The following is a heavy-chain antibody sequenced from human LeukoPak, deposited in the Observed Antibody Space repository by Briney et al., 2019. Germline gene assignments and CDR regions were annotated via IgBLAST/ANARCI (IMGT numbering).Heavy chain of an antibody. CDR1: GFTFSDYY. Sequence: GGSLRLSCAASGFTFSDYYMNWIRQAPGKGLEWVSSISGGSRTINYADSVKGRFTTSRDNAKNSLFLQVNSLRAEDTAVYYCARAGQSDYWGQGTLVTVSS. CDR3: ARAGQSDY. V-gene: IGHV3-11*01. J-gene: IGHJ4*02. CDR2: ISGGSRTI.